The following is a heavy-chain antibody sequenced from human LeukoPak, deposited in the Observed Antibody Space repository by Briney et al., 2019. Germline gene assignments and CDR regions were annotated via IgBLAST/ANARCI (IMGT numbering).Heavy chain of an antibody. CDR1: GYTFTSYG. CDR2: ISAYNGNT. CDR3: ATFSYSDIVVVPAAYYYYGMDV. D-gene: IGHD2-2*01. V-gene: IGHV1-18*01. J-gene: IGHJ6*02. Sequence: ASVKVSCKASGYTFTSYGISWVRQAPGQGLEWMGWISAYNGNTNYAQKLQGRVTITTDTSTSTAYMELRSLRSDDTAVYYCATFSYSDIVVVPAAYYYYGMDVWGQGTTVTVSS.